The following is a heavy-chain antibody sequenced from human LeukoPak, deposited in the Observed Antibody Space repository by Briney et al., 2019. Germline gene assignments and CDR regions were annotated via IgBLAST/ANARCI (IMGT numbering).Heavy chain of an antibody. CDR3: ARGDAGSSWYYFDY. CDR2: IYHSGST. Sequence: PSETLSLTCTVSGGSISSSSYYWGWIRQPPGKGLEWIGSIYHSGSTYYNPSLKSRVTISVDTSKNQFSLKLSSVTAADTAVYYCARGDAGSSWYYFDYWGQGTLVTVSS. D-gene: IGHD6-13*01. V-gene: IGHV4-39*07. CDR1: GGSISSSSYY. J-gene: IGHJ4*02.